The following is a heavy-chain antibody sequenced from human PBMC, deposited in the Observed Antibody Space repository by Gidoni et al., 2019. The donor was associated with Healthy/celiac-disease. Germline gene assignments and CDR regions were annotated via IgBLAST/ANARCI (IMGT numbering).Heavy chain of an antibody. V-gene: IGHV1-18*01. D-gene: IGHD6-19*01. CDR1: GYPFTSYG. J-gene: IGHJ4*02. CDR3: ARSIAVAGTPPGLADY. CDR2: ISAYNGNT. Sequence: QVQLVQSGAEVKKPGASVKVSCKPSGYPFTSYGISWVRQAPGQGLGWMGWISAYNGNTNDAQKLQGRVTMTTDTSTSTAYMELRSLRSDDTAVYYCARSIAVAGTPPGLADYWGQGTLVTVSS.